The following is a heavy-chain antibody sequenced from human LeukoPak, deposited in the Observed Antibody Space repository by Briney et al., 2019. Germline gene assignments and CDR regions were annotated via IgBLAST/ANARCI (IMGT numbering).Heavy chain of an antibody. CDR3: HGSSSWYDDY. Sequence: WASVKVSCKASGGTFSSYAISWVRQAPGQGLEWMGRIIPILGIANYAQKFQGRVTITADKSTSTAYMELSSLRSEDTAVYYCHGSSSWYDDYWGQGTLVTVSS. J-gene: IGHJ4*02. V-gene: IGHV1-69*04. CDR1: GGTFSSYA. D-gene: IGHD6-13*01. CDR2: IIPILGIA.